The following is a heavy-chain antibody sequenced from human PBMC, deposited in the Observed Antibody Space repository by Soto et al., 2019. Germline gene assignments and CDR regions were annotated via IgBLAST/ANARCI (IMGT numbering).Heavy chain of an antibody. Sequence: QITLRESGPTLVQPTQTLTLTCTLSGVSLTTSGVGVGWIRQPPGKALERLALIYWDDDKRFSPSLKSRLAITRDTSKNQVVMTMTDMAPVDTAIYYCAHRQRRVGVGAPFDLWGQGSQVTVSS. D-gene: IGHD2-15*01. J-gene: IGHJ4*02. CDR3: AHRQRRVGVGAPFDL. CDR1: GVSLTTSGVG. CDR2: IYWDDDK. V-gene: IGHV2-5*02.